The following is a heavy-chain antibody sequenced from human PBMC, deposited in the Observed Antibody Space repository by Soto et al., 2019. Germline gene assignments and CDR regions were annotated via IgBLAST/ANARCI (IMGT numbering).Heavy chain of an antibody. CDR2: ISYGGVNK. J-gene: IGHJ4*02. CDR3: SREEFEDGRGHFDY. D-gene: IGHD3-22*01. Sequence: GGSLRLSCAASGFTFSTSVMHWFRQAPGKGLEWMAIISYGGVNKYYADSVKGRFTISRDISESTLYLQMNSLRTEDTAVYYCSREEFEDGRGHFDYWGQGTLVTVSS. CDR1: GFTFSTSV. V-gene: IGHV3-30-3*01.